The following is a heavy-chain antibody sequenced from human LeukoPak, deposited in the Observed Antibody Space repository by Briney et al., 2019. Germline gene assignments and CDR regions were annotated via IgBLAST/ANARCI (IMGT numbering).Heavy chain of an antibody. D-gene: IGHD5-12*01. CDR1: GDSISSSNW. V-gene: IGHV4-4*02. CDR2: IYHSGST. J-gene: IGHJ4*02. CDR3: ARDGDRSGYDYHY. Sequence: SESLSLTCAVSGDSISSSNWWSWVRQPPGKGLEWIGEIYHSGSTNYNPSLKSRVTISVDKSKNQFSLKLSSVTAADTAVYYCARDGDRSGYDYHYWGQGTLVTVSS.